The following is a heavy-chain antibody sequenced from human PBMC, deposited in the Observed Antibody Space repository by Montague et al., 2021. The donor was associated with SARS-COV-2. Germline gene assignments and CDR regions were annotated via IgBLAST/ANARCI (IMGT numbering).Heavy chain of an antibody. Sequence: SETRSLTCSVSGASMKSYYWTWVRQSPGKGLQWIGYTYYSGSTSXDPSLQSRLTMTVDTSKNQFTLRLMSVTAADSAVYYCARVEGMIGGITHFDYWGQGLPVTVSS. CDR2: TYYSGST. CDR1: GASMKSYY. CDR3: ARVEGMIGGITHFDY. V-gene: IGHV4-59*01. D-gene: IGHD2-21*01. J-gene: IGHJ4*02.